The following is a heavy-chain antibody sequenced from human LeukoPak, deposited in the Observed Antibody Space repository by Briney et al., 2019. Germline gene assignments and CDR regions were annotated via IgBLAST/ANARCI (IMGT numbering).Heavy chain of an antibody. CDR1: GGSISSGGYY. CDR3: ARGGGIAAAGKNFDH. Sequence: SETLSLTCTVSGGSISSGGYYWGWLRQHPGKGLEWIVYIYYSGSTYYNPSLKSRVTISVDTSKNQFSLKLSSVTAADTAVYYCARGGGIAAAGKNFDHWGQGTLVTVSS. CDR2: IYYSGST. V-gene: IGHV4-31*03. J-gene: IGHJ4*02. D-gene: IGHD6-13*01.